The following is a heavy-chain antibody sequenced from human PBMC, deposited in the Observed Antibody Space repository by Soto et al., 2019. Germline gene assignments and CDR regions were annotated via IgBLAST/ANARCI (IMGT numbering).Heavy chain of an antibody. V-gene: IGHV3-33*01. CDR2: IWYDGSNK. CDR3: TRPDSSGYFDY. D-gene: IGHD3-22*01. CDR1: GFTFSSYG. J-gene: IGHJ4*02. Sequence: QVQLVESGGGVVQPGRSLRLSCAASGFTFSSYGMHWVRQAPGKGLEWVAVIWYDGSNKYYADSVKGRFTISRDNSKNTLYLQMNSLRAEDTAVYYCTRPDSSGYFDYWGQGTLVTVSS.